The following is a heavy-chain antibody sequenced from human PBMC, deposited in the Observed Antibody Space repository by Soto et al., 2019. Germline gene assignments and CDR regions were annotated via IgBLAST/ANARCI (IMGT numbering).Heavy chain of an antibody. Sequence: GGSLRLSCAASGFTFDDYAMHWVRQDPGKGLEWVSLISGDGGSTYYADSVKGRFTISRDNSKNSLYLQMNSLRTEDTALYYCAKELNYYGSGSYYRYNWFDPWGQGTLVTVSS. V-gene: IGHV3-43*02. CDR2: ISGDGGST. D-gene: IGHD3-10*01. CDR3: AKELNYYGSGSYYRYNWFDP. CDR1: GFTFDDYA. J-gene: IGHJ5*02.